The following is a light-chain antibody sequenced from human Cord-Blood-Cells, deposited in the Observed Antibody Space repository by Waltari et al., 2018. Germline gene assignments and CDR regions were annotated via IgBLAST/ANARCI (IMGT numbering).Light chain of an antibody. CDR3: MIWHSSAYV. CDR1: SGINVGTYR. CDR2: YKSDSDK. Sequence: QAVLTQPASLSASPGASVSLTCTLRSGINVGTYRIYWYQQKPGSPPQYLLRYKSDSDKQQGSGVPSRFSGSKDASANAGILLISGLQSEDEADYYCMIWHSSAYVFGTGTKVTVL. J-gene: IGLJ1*01. V-gene: IGLV5-45*01.